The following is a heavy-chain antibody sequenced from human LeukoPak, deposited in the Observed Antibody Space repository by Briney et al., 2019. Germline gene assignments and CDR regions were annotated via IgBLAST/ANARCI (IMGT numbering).Heavy chain of an antibody. D-gene: IGHD3-10*01. CDR2: ISYDGSNK. V-gene: IGHV3-30-3*01. Sequence: PGGSLRLSCAASGFTFSSYAMHWVRQAPGKGLEWVAVISYDGSNKYYADSVKGRFTISRDNSKNTLYLQMNSLRAEDTAVYYCARDQRYYGSGFDYWGQGTLVTVSS. CDR1: GFTFSSYA. J-gene: IGHJ4*02. CDR3: ARDQRYYGSGFDY.